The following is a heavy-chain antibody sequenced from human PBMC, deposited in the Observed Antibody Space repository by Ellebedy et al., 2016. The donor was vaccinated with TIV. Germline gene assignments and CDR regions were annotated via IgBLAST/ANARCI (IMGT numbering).Heavy chain of an antibody. V-gene: IGHV1-69*10. CDR1: GGTFSNYP. CDR2: IVPVLGLV. J-gene: IGHJ4*02. D-gene: IGHD3-9*01. CDR3: ARDRIGYDILTGYFPTSSDY. Sequence: AASVKVSCKASGGTFSNYPINWVRQAPGQGLEWMGRIVPVLGLVNYAPKFQGRVTMNADDSTSTGYMELSSLRSEDTAVYFCARDRIGYDILTGYFPTSSDYWGQGTLVTVSS.